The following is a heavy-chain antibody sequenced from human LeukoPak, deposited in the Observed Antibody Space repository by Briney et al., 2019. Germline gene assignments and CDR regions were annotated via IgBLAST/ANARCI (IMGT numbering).Heavy chain of an antibody. D-gene: IGHD5-18*01. CDR3: ARTLSYSYGYGYYYYYMDV. Sequence: SETLSLTCTVSGGSISSNNFYWGWIRQPPGKGLEWIGSIYYSGSTYYNPSLKSRVTISVDTSKNQFSLKLSSVSAADTAVYYCARTLSYSYGYGYYYYYMDVWGKGTTVTISS. CDR2: IYYSGST. J-gene: IGHJ6*03. V-gene: IGHV4-39*07. CDR1: GGSISSNNFY.